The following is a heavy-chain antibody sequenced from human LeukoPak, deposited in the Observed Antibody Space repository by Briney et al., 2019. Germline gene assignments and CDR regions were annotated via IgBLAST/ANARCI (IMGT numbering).Heavy chain of an antibody. CDR3: AREGGYSGYDSGDDAFDI. D-gene: IGHD5-12*01. Sequence: KPSETLSLTCAVYGGSFSGYYWSWIRQPPGKGLEWIGEINHSGSTNYNPSLKSRVTISVDTSKNQFSLKLSSVTAADTAVYYCAREGGYSGYDSGDDAFDIWGQGTMVTVSS. CDR2: INHSGST. CDR1: GGSFSGYY. J-gene: IGHJ3*02. V-gene: IGHV4-34*01.